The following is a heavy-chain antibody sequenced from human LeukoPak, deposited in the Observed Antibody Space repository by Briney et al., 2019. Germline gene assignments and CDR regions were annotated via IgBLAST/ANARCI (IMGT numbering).Heavy chain of an antibody. CDR3: ARVRYDSSGYYVGYFDY. D-gene: IGHD3-22*01. Sequence: GGSLRLSCAASGFTFSSYAMSWVRQAPGKGLEWVSAISGSGGSTYYADSVKGRFTISRDNSKNTLYLQMNSLRAEDTAVYYCARVRYDSSGYYVGYFDYWGQGTLVTVSS. V-gene: IGHV3-23*01. CDR1: GFTFSSYA. CDR2: ISGSGGST. J-gene: IGHJ4*02.